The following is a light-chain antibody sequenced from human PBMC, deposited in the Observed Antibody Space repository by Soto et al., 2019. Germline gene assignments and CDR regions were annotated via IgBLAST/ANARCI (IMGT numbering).Light chain of an antibody. CDR1: SSDVGGYNY. CDR2: DVS. J-gene: IGLJ1*01. Sequence: QSALTQPASVSGSPGQSIAISCTGTSSDVGGYNYVSWYQHHPGKAPKLMIYDVSNRPSGVSNRFSGSKSGNTASLTISGLQAEDEADYYCSSYTSSSTYFFGTGTKLTVL. V-gene: IGLV2-14*03. CDR3: SSYTSSSTYF.